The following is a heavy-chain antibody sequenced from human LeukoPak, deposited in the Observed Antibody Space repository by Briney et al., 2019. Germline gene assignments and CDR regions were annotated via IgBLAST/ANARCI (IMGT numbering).Heavy chain of an antibody. D-gene: IGHD3-9*01. V-gene: IGHV4-59*01. CDR2: IYYSGST. J-gene: IGHJ4*02. CDR1: GGSISSYY. Sequence: SETLSLTCTVSGGSISSYYWSWIRQPPGEGLEWIGYIYYSGSTNYNPSLKSRVTISVDTSKNQFSLKLSSVTAADTAVYYCARLDILTGYYKVFDYWGQGTLVTVSS. CDR3: ARLDILTGYYKVFDY.